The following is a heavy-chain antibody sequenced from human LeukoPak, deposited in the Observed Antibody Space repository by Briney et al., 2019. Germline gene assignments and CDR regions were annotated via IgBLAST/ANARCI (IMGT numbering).Heavy chain of an antibody. CDR2: ISSSSSYI. CDR1: GFTFSSYS. Sequence: GGSLRLSCAASGFTFSSYSMNWVRQAPGKGLEWVSSISSSSSYIYYADSVKGRFTISRDNAKNLLYLQMNSLRAEDTAVYYCARDSDSSGYPSLDYWGQGTLVTVSS. V-gene: IGHV3-21*01. CDR3: ARDSDSSGYPSLDY. J-gene: IGHJ4*02. D-gene: IGHD3-22*01.